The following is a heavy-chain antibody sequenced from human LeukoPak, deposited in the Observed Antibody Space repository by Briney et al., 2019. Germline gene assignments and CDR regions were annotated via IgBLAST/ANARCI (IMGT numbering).Heavy chain of an antibody. V-gene: IGHV3-23*01. J-gene: IGHJ4*02. CDR1: GFTFSSYA. D-gene: IGHD3/OR15-3a*01. Sequence: GGSLRLSCAASGFTFSSYAMSWVRQAPGKGLEWVSTISSSGGSTYYADSVKGRFTISRDNSKNTLYLQVNSLRAEDTAVYYCARDRDWFGGTSYYFDYWGQGTLVTVSS. CDR2: ISSSGGST. CDR3: ARDRDWFGGTSYYFDY.